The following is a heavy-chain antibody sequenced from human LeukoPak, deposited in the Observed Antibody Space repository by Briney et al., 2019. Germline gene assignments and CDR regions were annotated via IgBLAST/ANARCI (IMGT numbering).Heavy chain of an antibody. J-gene: IGHJ4*02. D-gene: IGHD1-26*01. CDR1: GFTFSNYW. V-gene: IGHV3-7*01. Sequence: PGGSLRLSCAATGFTFSNYWMSWFRQAPGKGLEWVANIKYDGREKQYVDSVKGRFTISRDNAKNSLFLQINSLRAEDTAVYYCARYLNSGPEDFWGQGTLVTVSS. CDR2: IKYDGREK. CDR3: ARYLNSGPEDF.